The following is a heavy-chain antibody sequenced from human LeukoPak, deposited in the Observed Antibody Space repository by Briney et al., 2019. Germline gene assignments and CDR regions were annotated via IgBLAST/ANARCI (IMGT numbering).Heavy chain of an antibody. J-gene: IGHJ3*02. D-gene: IGHD1-26*01. Sequence: GGSLRLSCAASGFTFDDYAMHWVRQAPGKGLEWVSGISWNSGSIGYADSVKGRFTISRDNAKNSLYLQMNSLRAEDTALYYCAKGTNFGSYSHHDAFDIWGQGTMVTVSS. CDR3: AKGTNFGSYSHHDAFDI. CDR1: GFTFDDYA. V-gene: IGHV3-9*01. CDR2: ISWNSGSI.